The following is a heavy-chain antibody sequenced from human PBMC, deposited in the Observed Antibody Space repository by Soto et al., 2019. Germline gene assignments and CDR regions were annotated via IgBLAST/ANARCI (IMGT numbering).Heavy chain of an antibody. Sequence: GGSLRLSCAASGFTFSSYAMRWVRQAPGKGLEWVSAISGSGDSTYYADSVEGRFTTSRDNSKNTLYLQMNSLRAEDTAVYYCARRGSGSYYDYWGQGTLVTVSS. CDR2: ISGSGDST. CDR1: GFTFSSYA. V-gene: IGHV3-23*01. D-gene: IGHD1-26*01. J-gene: IGHJ4*02. CDR3: ARRGSGSYYDY.